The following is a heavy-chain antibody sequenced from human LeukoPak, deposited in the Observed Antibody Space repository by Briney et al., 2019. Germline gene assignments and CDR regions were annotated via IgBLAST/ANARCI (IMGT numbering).Heavy chain of an antibody. Sequence: GGSLRLSCAVSGFTFSSYAMAWVRQAPGKGPECVSGISYSGGNTYYADSVKGRYTISRDNTKNTLNLQMNGLRDEDTAIYYCARDSSHYLGSSDYWGQGALVTVSS. CDR2: ISYSGGNT. CDR1: GFTFSSYA. D-gene: IGHD6-6*01. J-gene: IGHJ4*02. CDR3: ARDSSHYLGSSDY. V-gene: IGHV3-23*01.